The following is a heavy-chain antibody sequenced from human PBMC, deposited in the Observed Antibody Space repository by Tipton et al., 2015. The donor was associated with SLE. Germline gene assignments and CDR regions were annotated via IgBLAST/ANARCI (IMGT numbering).Heavy chain of an antibody. V-gene: IGHV4-59*07. CDR2: VHYSVST. CDR3: ARASGGPGGNYGDDF. J-gene: IGHJ4*02. D-gene: IGHD1-26*01. CDR1: GGSLNSYY. Sequence: TLSLTCTVSGGSLNSYYWSWIRQPPGNGLEWIGFVHYSVSTSYNPSLQSRVTISVDTSKNHFSLKVTSVTAADTALYYCARASGGPGGNYGDDFWGQGTLVTVSS.